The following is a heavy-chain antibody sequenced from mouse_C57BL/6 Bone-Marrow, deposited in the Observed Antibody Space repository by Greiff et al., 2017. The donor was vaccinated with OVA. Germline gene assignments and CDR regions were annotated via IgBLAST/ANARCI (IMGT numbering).Heavy chain of an antibody. CDR3: ARRRGYDYDLGIFAY. CDR2: IYPRDGST. CDR1: GYTFTSYD. Sequence: QVQLKESGPELVKPGASVKLSCKASGYTFTSYDINWVKQRPGQGLAWIGWIYPRDGSTKYNEQFKGKATLTVDTSSSTAYMELHSLTSEDSAVYFCARRRGYDYDLGIFAYWGQGTLVTVSA. D-gene: IGHD2-4*01. J-gene: IGHJ3*01. V-gene: IGHV1-85*01.